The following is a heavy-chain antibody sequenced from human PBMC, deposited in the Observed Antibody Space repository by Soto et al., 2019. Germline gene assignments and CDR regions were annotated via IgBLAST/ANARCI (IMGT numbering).Heavy chain of an antibody. CDR2: ILPMLDIT. CDR1: GSTFSTYT. Sequence: QVQLVQSGAEVKKPGSSVKVSCKASGSTFSTYTIIWVRQAPGQGLEWMGRILPMLDITNSAQRFQGRVTITADKSTSTAYLELSSLRSEDTAVYYCTLGSWSAETFDIWGRGTRVTVSS. CDR3: TLGSWSAETFDI. V-gene: IGHV1-69*02. J-gene: IGHJ3*02. D-gene: IGHD6-13*01.